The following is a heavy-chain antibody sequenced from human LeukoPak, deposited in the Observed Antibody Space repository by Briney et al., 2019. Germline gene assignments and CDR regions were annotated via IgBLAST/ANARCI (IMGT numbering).Heavy chain of an antibody. CDR2: ISAYNGNT. V-gene: IGHV1-18*04. J-gene: IGHJ4*02. CDR1: GYIFTSYG. Sequence: GASVKVSCKASGYIFTSYGISWVRQAPGQGLEWMGWISAYNGNTNYAQKLQGRVTMTTDTSTSTAYMELRSLRSDDTAVYYCARAPSSGWSLYYFDYWGQGTLVTVSS. D-gene: IGHD6-19*01. CDR3: ARAPSSGWSLYYFDY.